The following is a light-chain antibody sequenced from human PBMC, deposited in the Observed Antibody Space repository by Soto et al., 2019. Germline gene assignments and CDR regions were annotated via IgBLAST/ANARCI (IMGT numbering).Light chain of an antibody. CDR2: DAS. V-gene: IGKV1-5*01. CDR1: QSISSW. J-gene: IGKJ1*01. Sequence: DIQVTQSPSTLSASVGDRVTITCRASQSISSWLAWYQQTPGKAPRLLIYDASALPRGVPSRFSGCGSGTKFTLTIASLQPDDVATYYCQQYETFPGTFGPGTKVDIK. CDR3: QQYETFPGT.